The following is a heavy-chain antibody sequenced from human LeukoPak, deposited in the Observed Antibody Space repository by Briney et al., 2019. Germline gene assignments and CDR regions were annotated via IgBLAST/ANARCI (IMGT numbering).Heavy chain of an antibody. J-gene: IGHJ3*02. CDR2: IYESGTT. V-gene: IGHV4-34*01. Sequence: PSETLSLTCAVYGESLNSYYWSWVRQPPGEGLEWIGEIYESGTTEYNPSLKSRVTISMVPSKQQFSLKLSSVTAADTAVYYCARGSIVLVVYATEAFDIWGQGTMVTVSS. CDR1: GESLNSYY. D-gene: IGHD2-8*02. CDR3: ARGSIVLVVYATEAFDI.